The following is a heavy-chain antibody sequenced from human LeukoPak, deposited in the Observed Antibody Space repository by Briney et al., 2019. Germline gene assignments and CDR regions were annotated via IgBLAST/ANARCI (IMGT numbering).Heavy chain of an antibody. J-gene: IGHJ4*02. Sequence: GGSLRLSCAASGFTFDDYTMHWVRLPPGKSLEWVSLISWDGGGTFYADSVKGRFTISRDNSKNSLYLQLNSLRTEDTALYYCAKMGLVGYYFDYWGQGTLVTVSS. V-gene: IGHV3-43*01. CDR2: ISWDGGGT. D-gene: IGHD6-6*01. CDR1: GFTFDDYT. CDR3: AKMGLVGYYFDY.